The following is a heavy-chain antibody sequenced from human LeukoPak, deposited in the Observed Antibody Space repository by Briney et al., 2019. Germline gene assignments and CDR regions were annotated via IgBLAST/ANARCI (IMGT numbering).Heavy chain of an antibody. D-gene: IGHD1-26*01. CDR3: ARHEYSGSYYGLSWFDP. CDR2: IYYSGST. V-gene: IGHV4-39*01. Sequence: SETLSLNCTISGGSISSSGYYWGWIRQPPGKGLERIASIYYSGSTYDNPSLKSRVTISVDTSKNQLSLKLSSLTSADTAVYYCARHEYSGSYYGLSWFDPWGQGTLVTVPS. J-gene: IGHJ5*02. CDR1: GGSISSSGYY.